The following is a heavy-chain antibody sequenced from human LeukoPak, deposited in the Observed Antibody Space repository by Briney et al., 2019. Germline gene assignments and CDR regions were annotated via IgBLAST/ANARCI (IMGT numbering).Heavy chain of an antibody. CDR3: AHRTGTGGFDY. CDR1: GFSLSTRGVG. D-gene: IGHD1-1*01. CDR2: IYWNDDK. Sequence: SGPTLVHPPPTLMLTCTFSGFSLSTRGVGVGWIRQPPGKALEWLALIYWNDDKRYSPSLKSRLTITKDTSKNQVVLTMTNMDPVDTATYYCAHRTGTGGFDYWGQGTLVTVSS. J-gene: IGHJ4*02. V-gene: IGHV2-5*01.